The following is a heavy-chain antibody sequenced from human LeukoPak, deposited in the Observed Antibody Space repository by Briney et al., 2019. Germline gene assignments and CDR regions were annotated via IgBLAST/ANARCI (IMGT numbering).Heavy chain of an antibody. CDR3: AREPTLADIVVVVAAPDY. CDR2: IRQDGSEK. CDR1: GFVLSRYW. Sequence: GGSLRLSCAASGFVLSRYWMSWVRRPPGKGLEWVANIRQDGSEKNHVDSVKGRFTVSRDNAKNSLYLQMNSLRAEDTAVYYCAREPTLADIVVVVAAPDYWGQGTLVTVSS. D-gene: IGHD2-15*01. J-gene: IGHJ4*02. V-gene: IGHV3-7*01.